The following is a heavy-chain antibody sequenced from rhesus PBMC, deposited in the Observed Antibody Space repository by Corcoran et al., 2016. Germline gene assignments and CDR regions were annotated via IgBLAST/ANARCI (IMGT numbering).Heavy chain of an antibody. CDR1: GGSISSSY. CDR3: ARELRRRRGWSGPGAFGF. D-gene: IGHD6-37*01. Sequence: QLQLQESGPGLVKPSETLSVTGAVSGGSISSSYGSWIRQAPGKGLAWIGYIYGSGSSTNYHPPLQSRVTLSADTSEYQLSLKLSSVTSADTAVCYCARELRRRRGWSGPGAFGFWGQGLRVTVSS. V-gene: IGHV4-169*02. CDR2: IYGSGSST. J-gene: IGHJ3*01.